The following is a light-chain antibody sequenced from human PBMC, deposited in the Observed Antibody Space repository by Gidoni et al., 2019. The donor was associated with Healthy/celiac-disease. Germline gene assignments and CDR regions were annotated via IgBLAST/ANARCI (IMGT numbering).Light chain of an antibody. J-gene: IGLJ2*01. Sequence: SSELTQDPAVSVALGQTVRITCQRDSLRSYYASWYQQKQGQAPVLVIYGKNNRPSGIPDRFSGSSSGNTASLTITGAQAEDEADYYCNSRDSSGNHDVVFGGGTKLTVL. CDR3: NSRDSSGNHDVV. CDR1: SLRSYY. V-gene: IGLV3-19*01. CDR2: GKN.